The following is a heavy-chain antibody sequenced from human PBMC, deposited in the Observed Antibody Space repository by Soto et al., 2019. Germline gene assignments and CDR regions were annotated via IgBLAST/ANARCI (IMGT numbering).Heavy chain of an antibody. CDR2: IRTHNGNA. Sequence: QVQLMQSGGEVKKPGASVKVSCKASGFTFRIYAIAWVRQAPGQGLEWMGWIRTHNGNANYAQNFQDRITMTADTSTNTSYLELRNLRTDDTAVYYCARLTGFSSTFHDYWGQGTLVSVSS. D-gene: IGHD6-13*01. CDR3: ARLTGFSSTFHDY. CDR1: GFTFRIYA. V-gene: IGHV1-18*04. J-gene: IGHJ4*02.